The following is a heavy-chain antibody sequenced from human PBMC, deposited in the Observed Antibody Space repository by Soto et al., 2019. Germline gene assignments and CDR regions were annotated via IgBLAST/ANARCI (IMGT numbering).Heavy chain of an antibody. V-gene: IGHV4-34*01. CDR2: INHSGST. CDR3: ATIPRYYGSGSYYNTRYMDV. Sequence: PSETLSLTCAVYGGSFSGYYWSWIRQPPGKGLEWIGEINHSGSTNYNPSLKSRVTISVDTSKNQFSPKLSSVTAADTAVYYCATIPRYYGSGSYYNTRYMDVWGKGTTVTVSS. CDR1: GGSFSGYY. D-gene: IGHD3-10*01. J-gene: IGHJ6*03.